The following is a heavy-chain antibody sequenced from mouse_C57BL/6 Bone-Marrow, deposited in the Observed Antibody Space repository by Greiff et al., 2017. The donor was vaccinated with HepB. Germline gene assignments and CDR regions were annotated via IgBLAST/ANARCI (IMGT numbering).Heavy chain of an antibody. CDR2: ISSGGSYT. D-gene: IGHD3-3*01. Sequence: EVKLMESGGDLVKPGGSLKLSCAASGFTFSSYGMSWVRQTPDKRLEWVATISSGGSYTYYPDSVKGRFTISRDNAKNTLYLQMSSLKSEDTAMYYGARHGDPWFAYWGQGTLVTVSA. J-gene: IGHJ3*01. CDR1: GFTFSSYG. V-gene: IGHV5-6*01. CDR3: ARHGDPWFAY.